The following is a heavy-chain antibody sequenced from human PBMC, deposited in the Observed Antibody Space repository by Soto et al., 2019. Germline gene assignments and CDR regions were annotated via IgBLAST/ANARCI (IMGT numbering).Heavy chain of an antibody. CDR3: ARGWGRIFDY. D-gene: IGHD7-27*01. Sequence: QVQLQQWGAGLLKPSETLSLTCAVYGGSLSGYYWNWIRQPPGKGLEWIGEINQSGDTNNNSSLKSRVTLSVDTSKTQFAPKLSSGTAAVTAVYYCARGWGRIFDYWGQGTLVTVSS. V-gene: IGHV4-34*01. CDR1: GGSLSGYY. CDR2: INQSGDT. J-gene: IGHJ4*02.